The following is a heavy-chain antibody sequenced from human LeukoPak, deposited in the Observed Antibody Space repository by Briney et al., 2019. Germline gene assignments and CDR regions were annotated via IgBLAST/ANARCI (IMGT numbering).Heavy chain of an antibody. CDR1: GFTFSSYG. D-gene: IGHD6-19*01. J-gene: IGHJ4*02. CDR2: IWYDGSNK. CDR3: ARGGKDSSGWYGVDY. V-gene: IGHV3-33*01. Sequence: GGSLRLSCAASGFTFSSYGMHWVRQAAGKGLEWVAVIWYDGSNKYYADSVKGRFTISRDNSKNTLYLQMNSLRAEDTAVYYCARGGKDSSGWYGVDYWGQGTLVTVSS.